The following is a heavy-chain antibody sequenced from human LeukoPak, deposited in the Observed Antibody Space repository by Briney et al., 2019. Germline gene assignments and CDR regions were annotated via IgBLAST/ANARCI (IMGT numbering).Heavy chain of an antibody. V-gene: IGHV1-69*04. J-gene: IGHJ4*02. CDR3: AKDGAPEVGSGWYYFDY. CDR2: IIPILNKA. CDR1: GGAFRNYA. Sequence: SVKVSCKASGGAFRNYAISWVRQAPGQGLEWMGRIIPILNKANYAQKFQDRVIITADKSTNTAYMELNSLKSEDTAVYYCAKDGAPEVGSGWYYFDYWGQGTLVTVSS. D-gene: IGHD6-19*01.